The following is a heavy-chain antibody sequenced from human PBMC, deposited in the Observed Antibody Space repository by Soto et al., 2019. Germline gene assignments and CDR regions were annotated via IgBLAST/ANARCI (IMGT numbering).Heavy chain of an antibody. V-gene: IGHV4-34*01. J-gene: IGHJ4*02. D-gene: IGHD2-15*01. CDR1: GGSFSGYY. CDR3: ARRRVYCSGGSCYSHYSDY. Sequence: SETLSLTCAVYGGSFSGYYWSWIRQPPGKGLEWIGEINHSGSTNYNPSLKSRVTISVDTSKNQFSLKLSSVTAADTAVYYCARRRVYCSGGSCYSHYSDYWGQGTLVTVSS. CDR2: INHSGST.